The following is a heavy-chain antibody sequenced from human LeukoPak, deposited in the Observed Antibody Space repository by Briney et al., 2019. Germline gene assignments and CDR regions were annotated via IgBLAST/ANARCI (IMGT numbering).Heavy chain of an antibody. CDR2: INHSGST. CDR1: GGSFSGYY. Sequence: SETLSLTCAVYGGSFSGYYWSWIRQPPGKGLEWIGEINHSGSTNYNPSLKSRVTISVDTSKNQFSLKLSSVTAADTAVYYCARDLTPLGYCSSTSCLKNYYYYGMDVWGQGTTVTVSS. J-gene: IGHJ6*02. CDR3: ARDLTPLGYCSSTSCLKNYYYYGMDV. V-gene: IGHV4-34*01. D-gene: IGHD2-2*01.